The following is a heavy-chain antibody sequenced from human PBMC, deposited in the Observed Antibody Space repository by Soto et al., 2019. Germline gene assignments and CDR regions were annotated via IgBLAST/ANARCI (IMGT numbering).Heavy chain of an antibody. J-gene: IGHJ4*02. CDR3: AKGVWSGVVLLVATTFNY. D-gene: IGHD2-15*01. V-gene: IGHV3-23*01. CDR1: GLTFSSYA. CDR2: ISNSDGAT. Sequence: EVQLLESGGGRVQPGGSLRLSCAASGLTFSSYAMSWVRQAPGKGLEWVSTISNSDGATYYADSVKGRFTISRDNSKKTLFLQMSTSRAEDTAIYFRAKGVWSGVVLLVATTFNYSGQGTLVIVSP.